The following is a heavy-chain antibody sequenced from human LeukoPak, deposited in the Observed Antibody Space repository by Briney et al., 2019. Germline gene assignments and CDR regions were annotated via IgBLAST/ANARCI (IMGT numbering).Heavy chain of an antibody. D-gene: IGHD3-3*01. CDR3: ARVSDFSSGYYTIYYYHYMDV. CDR1: GYSFSTHW. CDR2: IYPDDSDT. J-gene: IGHJ6*03. V-gene: IGHV5-51*01. Sequence: GESLKISCKGSGYSFSTHWIGWVRQMPGKGLEWMGIIYPDDSDTRYSPSFQDHITISADKSTNTAYLHWSSLKASDIAMYYCARVSDFSSGYYTIYYYHYMDVWGKGTTVTVSS.